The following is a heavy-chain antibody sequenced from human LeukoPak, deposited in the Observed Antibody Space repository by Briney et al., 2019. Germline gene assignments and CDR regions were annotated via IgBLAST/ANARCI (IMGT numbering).Heavy chain of an antibody. J-gene: IGHJ4*02. D-gene: IGHD3-22*01. Sequence: GGSLRLSCAASGFTFSDYYMSWIRQAPGKGLEWVAVIWYDGSNKYYADSVKGRFTISRDNSKNTLYLQMNSLRAEDTAVYYCARERDSSGSYFDYWGQGTLVTVSS. CDR1: GFTFSDYY. CDR3: ARERDSSGSYFDY. V-gene: IGHV3-33*08. CDR2: IWYDGSNK.